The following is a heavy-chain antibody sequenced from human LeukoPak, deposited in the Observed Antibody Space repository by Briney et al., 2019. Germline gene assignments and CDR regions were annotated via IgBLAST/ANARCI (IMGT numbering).Heavy chain of an antibody. CDR1: GFTFNHYA. CDR3: ARVVPAAPIAAAGRGIDY. Sequence: PGGSLRLSCAASGFTFNHYAMSWIRQPPGKGLEWIGEINHSGSTNYNPSLKSRVTISVDTSKNQFSLKLSSVTAADTAVYYCARVVPAAPIAAAGRGIDYWGQGTLVTVSS. J-gene: IGHJ4*02. D-gene: IGHD6-13*01. V-gene: IGHV4-34*01. CDR2: INHSGST.